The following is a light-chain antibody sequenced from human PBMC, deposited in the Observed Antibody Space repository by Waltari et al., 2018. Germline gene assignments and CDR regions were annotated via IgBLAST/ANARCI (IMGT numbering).Light chain of an antibody. J-gene: IGLJ2*01. V-gene: IGLV3-1*01. CDR1: TLGNKY. CDR2: QHT. CDR3: QAWDRSTHVV. Sequence: SYELTQPPSVSVSPGQTASIPCSGGTLGNKYTSWYQQKPGQYPVVVIYQHTRRPSGIPERFSGSTSGNTATLTISGTQAMDEADYYCQAWDRSTHVVFGGGTKLTV.